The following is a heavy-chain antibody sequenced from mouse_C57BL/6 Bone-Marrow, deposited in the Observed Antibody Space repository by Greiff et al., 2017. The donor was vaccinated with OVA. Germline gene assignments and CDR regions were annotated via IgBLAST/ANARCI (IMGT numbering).Heavy chain of an antibody. CDR2: IWGVGST. Sequence: VQRVESGPGLVAPSQSLSITCTVSGFSLTSYGVDWVRQSPGKGLEWLGVIWGVGSTNYNSALKSRLSISKDNSKSQVFLKMNSLQTDDTAMYYCASGPETYAMDYWGQGTSVTVSS. CDR1: GFSLTSYG. CDR3: ASGPETYAMDY. V-gene: IGHV2-6*01. J-gene: IGHJ4*01.